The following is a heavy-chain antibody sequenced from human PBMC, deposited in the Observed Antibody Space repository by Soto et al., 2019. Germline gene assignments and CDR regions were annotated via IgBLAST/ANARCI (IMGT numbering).Heavy chain of an antibody. V-gene: IGHV3-66*01. CDR3: ARSRGAPYYYYGMDV. D-gene: IGHD3-10*01. Sequence: EVQLVESGGGSVQPGGSLRLSCAASGLTVNNNYMTWVRQAPGKGLEWVSIMYSAGGTKNADSVKDRFTISRDKSKNTLYLQMNGLRVEDTAVYYCARSRGAPYYYYGMDVWGQGTTVTVSS. CDR1: GLTVNNNY. CDR2: MYSAGGT. J-gene: IGHJ6*02.